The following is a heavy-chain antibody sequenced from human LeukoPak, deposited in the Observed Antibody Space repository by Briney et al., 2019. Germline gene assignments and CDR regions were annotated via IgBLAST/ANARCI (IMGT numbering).Heavy chain of an antibody. Sequence: ASVKVSCKASGYTFTSYYMHWVRQAPGQGLEWMGWINPNSGGTNYAQKFQGRVTMTRDTSISTAYMELSRLRSDDTAVYYCAREGPIAAAAHFDPWGRGTLVTVSS. J-gene: IGHJ5*02. CDR1: GYTFTSYY. CDR3: AREGPIAAAAHFDP. D-gene: IGHD6-13*01. V-gene: IGHV1-2*02. CDR2: INPNSGGT.